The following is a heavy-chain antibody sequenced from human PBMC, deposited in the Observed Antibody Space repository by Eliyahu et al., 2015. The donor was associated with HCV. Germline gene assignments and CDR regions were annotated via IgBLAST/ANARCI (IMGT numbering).Heavy chain of an antibody. J-gene: IGHJ6*02. D-gene: IGHD4-17*01. Sequence: QVQLVQSGAEVKKPGASVKVSCKASGYTFXSYDINWVRQATGQGLEWMGWMNPNSGNTGYAQKFQGRVTMTRNTSISTAYMELSSLRSEDTAVYYCARDSYGDYALYYYYGMDVWGQGTTVTVSS. CDR3: ARDSYGDYALYYYYGMDV. CDR2: MNPNSGNT. CDR1: GYTFXSYD. V-gene: IGHV1-8*01.